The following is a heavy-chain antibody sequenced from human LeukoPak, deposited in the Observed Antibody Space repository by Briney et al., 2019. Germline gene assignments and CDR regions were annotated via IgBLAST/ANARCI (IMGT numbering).Heavy chain of an antibody. V-gene: IGHV3-13*01. Sequence: TGGSLTFFCVVFGFTFSHYDMHWVRHATGQGLEWVSSIGAAGETYYPDSVKGRVTISKENAKNSLDLQLKSLRVGDTAVYDCARGVGELQLAPFEFWGQGTLVTVSS. CDR1: GFTFSHYD. J-gene: IGHJ4*02. CDR2: IGAAGET. D-gene: IGHD3-10*01. CDR3: ARGVGELQLAPFEF.